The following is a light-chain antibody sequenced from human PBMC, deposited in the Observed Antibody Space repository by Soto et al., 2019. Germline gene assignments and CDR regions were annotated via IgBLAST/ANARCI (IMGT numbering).Light chain of an antibody. Sequence: IMLTQSPGTVSLTQGERATLSCGASQSINSRSLAWYQQKPGQAPRLLIYDASSRATGIPDRFSASGSGTDFTLTISSLEPEDFAVYYCQQYVASPYTFGQRTKVDI. CDR1: QSINSRS. CDR3: QQYVASPYT. J-gene: IGKJ2*01. V-gene: IGKV3-20*01. CDR2: DAS.